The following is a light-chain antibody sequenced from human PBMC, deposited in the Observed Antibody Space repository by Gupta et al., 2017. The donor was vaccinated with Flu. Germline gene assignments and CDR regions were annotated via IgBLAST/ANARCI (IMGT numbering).Light chain of an antibody. CDR1: SSNIGAGYD. V-gene: IGLV1-40*01. CDR2: VNN. Sequence: QSVLTQPPSVSGAPGQRVTISCTGSSSNIGAGYDVHWYQQFPGTAPRLLIYVNNNRPSGVPDRFSGSKSGTSASLAIAGLQAEDEAEYYCQSYDKSLSGYVIFGGGNKLTVL. J-gene: IGLJ2*01. CDR3: QSYDKSLSGYVI.